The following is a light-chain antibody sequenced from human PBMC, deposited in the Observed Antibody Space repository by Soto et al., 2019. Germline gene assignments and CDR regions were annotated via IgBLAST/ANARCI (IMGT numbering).Light chain of an antibody. V-gene: IGLV2-14*03. CDR3: SSFTTSSTLV. CDR2: DVT. J-gene: IGLJ2*01. Sequence: QSALTQPASVSGSPGQSITISCTGTSRDVGGFNYVSWYQQHPGKVPKLIIYDVTNRPSGVSDRFSGSKSGNTASLTISGLQAEDEADYYCSSFTTSSTLVFGGGTKVTVL. CDR1: SRDVGGFNY.